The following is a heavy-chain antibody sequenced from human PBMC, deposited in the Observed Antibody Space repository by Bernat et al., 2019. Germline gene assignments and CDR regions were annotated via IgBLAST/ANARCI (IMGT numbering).Heavy chain of an antibody. Sequence: QVQLVESWGGVVQPGRSLRLSCAASGFTFSSYGMHWVRQAPGKGLEWVAVIWYDGSNKYYADSVKGRFTISRDNSKNTLYLQMNSLRAEDTAVYYCARDRGSSGWYATSYYYYGMDVWGQGTTVTVSS. CDR2: IWYDGSNK. J-gene: IGHJ6*02. V-gene: IGHV3-33*01. D-gene: IGHD6-19*01. CDR3: ARDRGSSGWYATSYYYYGMDV. CDR1: GFTFSSYG.